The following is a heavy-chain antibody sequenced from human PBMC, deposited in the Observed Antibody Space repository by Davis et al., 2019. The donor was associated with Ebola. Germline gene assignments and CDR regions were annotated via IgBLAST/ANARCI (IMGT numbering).Heavy chain of an antibody. Sequence: PSETLSLTCTVSGGSIDSRSYFWGWVRQAPGKGLEWVSYISRSGYTIYYADSVKGRFTISRDNAKNSLFLQMNSLRAEDTAVYYCAREMVKGGVENFDQWGMKNFDYWGQGTLVTVSS. D-gene: IGHD1-26*01. V-gene: IGHV3-48*04. CDR3: AREMVKGGVENFDQWGMKNFDY. J-gene: IGHJ4*02. CDR1: GGSIDSRSYF. CDR2: ISRSGYTI.